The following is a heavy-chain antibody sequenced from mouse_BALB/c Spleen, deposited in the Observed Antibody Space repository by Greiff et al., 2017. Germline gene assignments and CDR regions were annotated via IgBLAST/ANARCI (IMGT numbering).Heavy chain of an antibody. J-gene: IGHJ3*01. V-gene: IGHV3-2*02. D-gene: IGHD1-1*01. CDR3: ARGDYYGSSSRGFAY. CDR2: ISYSGST. Sequence: VQLKESGPGLVKPSQSLSLTCTVTGYSITSDYAWNWIRQFPGNKLEWMGYISYSGSTSYNPSLKSRISITRDTSKNQFFLQLNSVTTEDTATYYCARGDYYGSSSRGFAYWGQGTLVTVSA. CDR1: GYSITSDYA.